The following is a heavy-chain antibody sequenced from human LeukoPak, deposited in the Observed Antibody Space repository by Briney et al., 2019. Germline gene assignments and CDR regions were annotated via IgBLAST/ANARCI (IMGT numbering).Heavy chain of an antibody. CDR2: INPNSGGT. CDR3: ARGLLYIAVAGTPHDAFDI. Sequence: GASVKVSCKASGYTFTGYCMHWVRQAPGQGLEWMGWINPNSGGTNYAQKFQGRVTMTRDTSISTAYMELSRLRSDDTAVYYCARGLLYIAVAGTPHDAFDIWGQGTMVTVSS. V-gene: IGHV1-2*02. CDR1: GYTFTGYC. J-gene: IGHJ3*02. D-gene: IGHD6-19*01.